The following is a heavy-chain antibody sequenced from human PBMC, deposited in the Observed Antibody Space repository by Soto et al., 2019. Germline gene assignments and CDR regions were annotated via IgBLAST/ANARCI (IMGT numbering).Heavy chain of an antibody. CDR1: GGSIRSGDYY. D-gene: IGHD3-3*01. CDR2: VFHTGTAY. Sequence: SETLSLTCTVSGGSIRSGDYYWTWIRQPPGKGLEWIGYVFHTGTAYYYNPSLKRRVNMSIDTSKNQLSLKLNSLTAADTAIYYCVRYSVRFGPAFDSWGQGTQVTVSS. V-gene: IGHV4-30-4*01. J-gene: IGHJ4*02. CDR3: VRYSVRFGPAFDS.